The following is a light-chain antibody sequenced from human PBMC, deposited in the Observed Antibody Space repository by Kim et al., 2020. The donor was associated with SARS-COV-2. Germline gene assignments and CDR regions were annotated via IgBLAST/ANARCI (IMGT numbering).Light chain of an antibody. Sequence: QSALTQPASVSGSPGQSITISCTGTSSDVGAYNYVSWYQQHPGKAPKLMTYDVSKRPSGVSNRFSGSKSGNTASLTISGLQAEDEADYYCSSYTSSSTVVFGGGTQLTVL. V-gene: IGLV2-14*01. CDR2: DVS. J-gene: IGLJ2*01. CDR1: SSDVGAYNY. CDR3: SSYTSSSTVV.